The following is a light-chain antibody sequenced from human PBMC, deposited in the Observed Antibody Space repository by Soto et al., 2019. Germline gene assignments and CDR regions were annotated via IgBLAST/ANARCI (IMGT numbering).Light chain of an antibody. CDR2: SNN. V-gene: IGLV1-44*01. CDR3: AAWDDRLSSYV. J-gene: IGLJ1*01. CDR1: SSNIGSNT. Sequence: QSVLTQPPSASGTPGQRVTISCSGSSSNIGSNTVNWYQQLPGTAPKLLIYSNNQRPSGVPDRFSGSKSGTSASLAISGLQSEDEVDYYCAAWDDRLSSYVFGTGTKVTVL.